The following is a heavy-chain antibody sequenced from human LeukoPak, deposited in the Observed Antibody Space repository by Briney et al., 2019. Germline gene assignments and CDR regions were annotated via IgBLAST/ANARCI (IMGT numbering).Heavy chain of an antibody. J-gene: IGHJ5*02. CDR1: GTSISSYY. Sequence: PSETLSLTCTVSGTSISSYYWNWIRQPAGKGLEWIGRIGRISTSGNTNYNPSLKSRVTLSLDTSKNRFSLKLSSVTAADTAVYYCAREEWLSQYNWFDPWGQGTLVIVSS. V-gene: IGHV4-4*07. CDR3: AREEWLSQYNWFDP. CDR2: ISTSGNT. D-gene: IGHD3-3*01.